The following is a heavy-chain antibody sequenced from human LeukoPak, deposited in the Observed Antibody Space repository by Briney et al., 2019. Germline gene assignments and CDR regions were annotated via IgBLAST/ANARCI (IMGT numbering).Heavy chain of an antibody. Sequence: SETLSLTCTVSGGSIGDYYWSWIRQPAGKGLEWIGRIYTSGSTNYNPSLKSRVTMSVDTSKNQFSLKLSSVTAADTAVYYCARGYCSSTSCPRYDAFDIWGQGTMVTVSS. J-gene: IGHJ3*02. CDR2: IYTSGST. D-gene: IGHD2-2*01. CDR1: GGSIGDYY. CDR3: ARGYCSSTSCPRYDAFDI. V-gene: IGHV4-4*07.